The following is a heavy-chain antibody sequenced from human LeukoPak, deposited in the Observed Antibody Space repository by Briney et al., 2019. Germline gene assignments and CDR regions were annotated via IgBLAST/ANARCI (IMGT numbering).Heavy chain of an antibody. CDR3: AKDRPTMQWLVENWFDP. J-gene: IGHJ5*02. Sequence: GGSLRLSCAASGFTFSSYAMHWVRQAPGKGLEWVAVISYDGSNKYYADSVKGRFTISRDNSKNTLYLQMNSLRAEDTAVYYCAKDRPTMQWLVENWFDPWGQGTLVTVSS. CDR1: GFTFSSYA. V-gene: IGHV3-30-3*01. CDR2: ISYDGSNK. D-gene: IGHD6-19*01.